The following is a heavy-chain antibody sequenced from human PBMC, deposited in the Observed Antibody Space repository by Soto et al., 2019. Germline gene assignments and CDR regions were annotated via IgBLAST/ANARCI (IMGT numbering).Heavy chain of an antibody. Sequence: SVKVSCKASGFTFTSSAVQWVRQARGQRLEWIGWIVVGSGNTNYAQKFQERVTITRDMSTSTAYMELNSLRSEDTAVYYCAADSPPGAVSSYYYYYGMDVWGQGTTVTVSS. CDR3: AADSPPGAVSSYYYYYGMDV. CDR1: GFTFTSSA. CDR2: IVVGSGNT. J-gene: IGHJ6*02. V-gene: IGHV1-58*01. D-gene: IGHD3-16*01.